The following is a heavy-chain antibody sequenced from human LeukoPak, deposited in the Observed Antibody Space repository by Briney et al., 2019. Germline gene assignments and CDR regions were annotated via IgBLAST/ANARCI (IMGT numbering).Heavy chain of an antibody. J-gene: IGHJ4*02. V-gene: IGHV1-69*05. D-gene: IGHD5-24*01. CDR3: ARDRSEMATTRTFDY. CDR1: GGTFSSYA. Sequence: SVKVSCKASGGTFSSYAISWVRQAPEQGLELMGGIIPIFGTANYAQKFQGRVTITTDESTSTAYMELSSLRSEDTAVYYCARDRSEMATTRTFDYWGQGTLVTASS. CDR2: IIPIFGTA.